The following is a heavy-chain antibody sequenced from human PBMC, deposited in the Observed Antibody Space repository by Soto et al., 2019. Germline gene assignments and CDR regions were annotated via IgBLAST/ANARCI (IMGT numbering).Heavy chain of an antibody. V-gene: IGHV4-59*08. CDR2: IYHSGSS. D-gene: IGHD2-15*01. Sequence: PSETLSLTCTVSGGSISSYYWSWIRQPPGKGLEWIGYIYHSGSSNYNPSLKSRVTILLDTSKNQLSLKLSSVTAADTAVYYCARQRQVVVTPWWFDPWGQGTLVT. CDR3: ARQRQVVVTPWWFDP. J-gene: IGHJ5*02. CDR1: GGSISSYY.